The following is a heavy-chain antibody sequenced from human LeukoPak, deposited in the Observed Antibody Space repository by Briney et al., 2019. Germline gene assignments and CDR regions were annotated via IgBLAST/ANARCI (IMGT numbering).Heavy chain of an antibody. CDR2: INSDGRST. Sequence: GGSLRLSCAASGFTFSNYWMHWVRQAPGKGLVWVSRINSDGRSTNYADSVKGRFTISRDNAKNSLYLQMNSLRAEDTAVYYCARTKELPFDYWGQGTLVTVSS. CDR3: ARTKELPFDY. CDR1: GFTFSNYW. V-gene: IGHV3-74*01. J-gene: IGHJ4*02. D-gene: IGHD1-26*01.